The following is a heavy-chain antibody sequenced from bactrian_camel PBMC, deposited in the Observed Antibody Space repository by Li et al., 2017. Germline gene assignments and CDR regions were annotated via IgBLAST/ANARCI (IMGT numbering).Heavy chain of an antibody. CDR2: ISTDDGII. J-gene: IGHJ4*01. V-gene: IGHV3S66*01. Sequence: VQLVESGGGSVQAGGSLRLSCEAPGVTVNGKCMGWFRQAPGREREAVASISTDDGIIDYADSVKGRLTIARVNDVTIARDGAENAIYLQMNNVQPEDTADYYCAVTPFRHSTGCSPTRLDFDYTGQGTQVT. CDR1: GVTVNGKC. D-gene: IGHD3*01.